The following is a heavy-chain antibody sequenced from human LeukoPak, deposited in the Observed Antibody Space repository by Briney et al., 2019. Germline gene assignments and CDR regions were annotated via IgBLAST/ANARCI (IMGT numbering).Heavy chain of an antibody. CDR3: AREGVAVAETLSFDY. V-gene: IGHV1-69*01. Sequence: GASVTVSFKASGGTFISYAISWVRQAPGQGLEWMGGIIPIFGTANYAQKFQGRVTITADESTSTAYMELSSLRSEDTAVYYCAREGVAVAETLSFDYWGQGTLVTVSS. CDR2: IIPIFGTA. J-gene: IGHJ4*02. D-gene: IGHD6-19*01. CDR1: GGTFISYA.